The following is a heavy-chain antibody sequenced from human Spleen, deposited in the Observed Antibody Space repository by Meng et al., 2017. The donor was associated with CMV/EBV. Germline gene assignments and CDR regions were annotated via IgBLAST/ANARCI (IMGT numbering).Heavy chain of an antibody. Sequence: SETLSLTCTVSGGSISSSSYYWGWIRQPPGKGLEWIGSTYYSGSTYYNPSLKSRVTISVDTSKNQFSLKLSSVTAADTAVYYCARHRVGPWGQGTLVTVSS. V-gene: IGHV4-39*01. CDR2: TYYSGST. D-gene: IGHD3-10*01. CDR3: ARHRVGP. CDR1: GGSISSSSYY. J-gene: IGHJ5*02.